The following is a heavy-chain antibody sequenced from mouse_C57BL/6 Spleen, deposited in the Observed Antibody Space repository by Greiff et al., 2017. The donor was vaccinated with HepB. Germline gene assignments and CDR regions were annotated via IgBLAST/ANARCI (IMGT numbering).Heavy chain of an antibody. Sequence: VQLQQSGAELVRPGASVKLSCTASGFNIKDDYMHWVKQRPEQGLEWIGWIDPENGDTEYASKFQGKATITADTSSKTAYLQLSSLTSEDTAVYYCTTRELWFAYWGQGTLVTVSA. CDR1: GFNIKDDY. CDR3: TTRELWFAY. J-gene: IGHJ3*01. CDR2: IDPENGDT. V-gene: IGHV14-4*01.